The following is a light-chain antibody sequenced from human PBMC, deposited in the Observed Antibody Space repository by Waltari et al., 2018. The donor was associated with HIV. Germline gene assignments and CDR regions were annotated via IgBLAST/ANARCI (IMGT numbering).Light chain of an antibody. CDR1: TSDIGSNT. V-gene: IGLV1-44*01. CDR2: NDN. Sequence: QSVLTQPPSASGTPGQRVTISCSGTTSDIGSNTVTWYQQLPGTAPKVLIYNDNVRPSGVPNRFSGSKSGTSASLAISGLHSEDEADYYCAIWSDSRIGPVFGGGTKLTVL. CDR3: AIWSDSRIGPV. J-gene: IGLJ2*01.